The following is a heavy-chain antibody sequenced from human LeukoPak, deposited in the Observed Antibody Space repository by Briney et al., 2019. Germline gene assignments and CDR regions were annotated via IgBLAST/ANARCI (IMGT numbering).Heavy chain of an antibody. CDR3: ARESYGDYVGWFDP. J-gene: IGHJ5*02. Sequence: GGSLRLSCAASGFTFSSYAMHWVRQAPGKGLEWVAVISYDGSNKYYADSVKGRFTISRDNSKNTLYLQMNSLRAEDTAVYYCARESYGDYVGWFDPWGQGTLVTVSS. CDR2: ISYDGSNK. V-gene: IGHV3-30*04. CDR1: GFTFSSYA. D-gene: IGHD4-17*01.